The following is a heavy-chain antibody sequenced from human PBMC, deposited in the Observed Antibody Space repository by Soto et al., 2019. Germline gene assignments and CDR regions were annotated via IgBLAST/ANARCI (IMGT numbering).Heavy chain of an antibody. CDR1: GLTFSSYA. V-gene: IGHV3-23*01. CDR2: ISGSGGST. D-gene: IGHD3-10*01. CDR3: AKDYYGSGAINWFDP. J-gene: IGHJ5*02. Sequence: EVQLLESGGGLVQPGGSLRLSCAASGLTFSSYAMSWVRQAPGKGLEWVSAISGSGGSTYYADSVKGRFTISRDNSKNTLYLQMNSLRAEDTAVYYCAKDYYGSGAINWFDPWGQGTLVTVSS.